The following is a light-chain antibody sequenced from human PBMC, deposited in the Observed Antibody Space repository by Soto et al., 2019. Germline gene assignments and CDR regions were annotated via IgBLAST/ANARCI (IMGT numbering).Light chain of an antibody. Sequence: EIVMTQSPATLSVSPGERATLSCRASRSVSSNLAWYQQKPGQAPRLLIYGPSTRATGIPARFSGSGSGTEFTLTIGSLQSEDFAIYYCQQYKNWPAITFVQGTRLEIK. V-gene: IGKV3D-15*01. CDR1: RSVSSN. J-gene: IGKJ5*01. CDR3: QQYKNWPAIT. CDR2: GPS.